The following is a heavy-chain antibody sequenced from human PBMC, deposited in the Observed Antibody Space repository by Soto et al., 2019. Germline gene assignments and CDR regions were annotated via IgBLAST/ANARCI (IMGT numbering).Heavy chain of an antibody. Sequence: GGSLRLSCAASGFTFSSYWMSWIRQAPGKGPEWVAHIKQDGSEKYYVDSVKGRFTISRDNAKKSLYLQMNSLRAEDTAIYYCVTSRNWYFDYWGQGTLVTVSS. V-gene: IGHV3-7*05. CDR2: IKQDGSEK. CDR1: GFTFSSYW. CDR3: VTSRNWYFDY. D-gene: IGHD6-13*01. J-gene: IGHJ4*02.